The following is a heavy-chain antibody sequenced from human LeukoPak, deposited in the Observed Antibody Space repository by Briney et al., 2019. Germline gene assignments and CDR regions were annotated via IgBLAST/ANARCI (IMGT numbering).Heavy chain of an antibody. J-gene: IGHJ5*02. D-gene: IGHD3-22*01. CDR1: GGSTTSSSYH. V-gene: IGHV4-39*01. CDR2: MFHGGST. Sequence: SETLSLTCTVSGGSTTSSSYHWVWIRQPPGEGLEWIGSMFHGGSTYDNPSLKSRVTISGDASKNQFSLKLTSVLATDTAVYYCARVLSSGYCVDPWGQGTLVTVSS. CDR3: ARVLSSGYCVDP.